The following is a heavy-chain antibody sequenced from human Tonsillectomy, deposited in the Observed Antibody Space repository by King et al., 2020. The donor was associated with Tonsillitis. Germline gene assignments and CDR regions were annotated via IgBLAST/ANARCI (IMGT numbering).Heavy chain of an antibody. CDR3: AKSGESKNLFQH. J-gene: IGHJ1*01. V-gene: IGHV3-33*05. D-gene: IGHD3-10*01. CDR2: ISYDGNNQ. Sequence: VQLVESGGGVVQPGRSLRLSCAASGFTFPDYDIHWVRQAPGKGLEWVALISYDGNNQYCTDSVKGRFTLSRDNSKNMVFLQMNNLRAEDTAVYYCAKSGESKNLFQHWGQGTLVIVSS. CDR1: GFTFPDYD.